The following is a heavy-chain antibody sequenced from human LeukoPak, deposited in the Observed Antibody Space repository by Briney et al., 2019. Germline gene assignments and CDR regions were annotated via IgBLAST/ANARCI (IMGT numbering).Heavy chain of an antibody. CDR1: GFTFSSYA. J-gene: IGHJ5*02. Sequence: GGSLRLSCAASGFTFSSYAMHWVRQAPGKGLEWVAVISYDGSNKYYADSVKGRFTISRDNSKNTLYLQMNSLRAEDTAVYYCARAGGSWYFLAGNWFDPWGQGTLVTVSS. CDR2: ISYDGSNK. D-gene: IGHD6-13*01. V-gene: IGHV3-30-3*01. CDR3: ARAGGSWYFLAGNWFDP.